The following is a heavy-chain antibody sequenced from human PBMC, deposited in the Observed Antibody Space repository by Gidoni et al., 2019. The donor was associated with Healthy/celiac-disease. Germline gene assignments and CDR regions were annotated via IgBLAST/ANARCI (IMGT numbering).Heavy chain of an antibody. Sequence: QVQLVQSGAEVKKPGASVKVSCKASGYTFTSYDINWVRQATGQGLEWMVWMNPNSGNTGYAQKFQGRVTMTRNTSISTAYMELSSLRSEDTAVYYCARGAYDFWSGLSWFDPWGQGTLVTVSS. CDR3: ARGAYDFWSGLSWFDP. J-gene: IGHJ5*02. CDR1: GYTFTSYD. D-gene: IGHD3-3*01. V-gene: IGHV1-8*01. CDR2: MNPNSGNT.